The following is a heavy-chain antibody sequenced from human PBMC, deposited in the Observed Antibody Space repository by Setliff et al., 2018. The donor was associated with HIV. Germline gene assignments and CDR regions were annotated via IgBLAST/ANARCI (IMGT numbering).Heavy chain of an antibody. V-gene: IGHV4-4*09. Sequence: SETLSLTCTVSGGSISSYYWSWIRQSPGKGLEWIGYIYISGSTNYNPSLKSRVTISVDTSKNQFSLKLSSVTTADTAVYYCARHSDIAARRTYFDYWGQGTLVTVSS. D-gene: IGHD6-6*01. CDR1: GGSISSYY. J-gene: IGHJ4*02. CDR3: ARHSDIAARRTYFDY. CDR2: IYISGST.